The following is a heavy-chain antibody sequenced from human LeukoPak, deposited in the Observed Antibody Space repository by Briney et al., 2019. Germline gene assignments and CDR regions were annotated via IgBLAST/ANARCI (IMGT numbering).Heavy chain of an antibody. J-gene: IGHJ6*03. V-gene: IGHV4-39*01. CDR3: ARVADYYDSSGNPRPPNTHYYYYYYMDV. CDR1: GGSISGSSYY. D-gene: IGHD3-22*01. Sequence: PSETLSLTCTVSGGSISGSSYYWGWIRQPPGKGLEWIGNIYYSGSTYYNPSLKSRVTISVDTSKNQFSLKLSSVTAADTAVYYCARVADYYDSSGNPRPPNTHYYYYYYMDVWGKGTTVTISS. CDR2: IYYSGST.